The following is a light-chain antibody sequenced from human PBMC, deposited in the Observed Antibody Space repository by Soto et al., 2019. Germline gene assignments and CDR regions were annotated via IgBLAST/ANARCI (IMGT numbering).Light chain of an antibody. J-gene: IGLJ1*01. V-gene: IGLV2-11*01. CDR1: SSDIDGYNS. CDR3: CSCAVSDSHYV. CDR2: DVS. Sequence: QSVLTPPRSVSGSPGQSVTISCTGKSSDIDGYNSVSWYQQHPDKAPKFMIYDVSKRPSGVPDRFSGSKSGNTASLTISGLQAEDEADYYCCSCAVSDSHYVFGTGTKVTVL.